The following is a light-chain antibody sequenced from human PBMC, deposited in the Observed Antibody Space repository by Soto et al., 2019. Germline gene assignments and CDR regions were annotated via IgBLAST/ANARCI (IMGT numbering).Light chain of an antibody. J-gene: IGLJ2*01. CDR3: QSYDSSLSGVV. Sequence: QSVLTQPPSVSGAPGQRVTISCTGSSSNIGAGYDVHWYQQLPGTAPKLLIYDNSNRPSGVPDRFSGSKSGTSSSLAITGLQAEDEADYYCQSYDSSLSGVVFGGGNKVTVL. CDR2: DNS. V-gene: IGLV1-40*01. CDR1: SSNIGAGYD.